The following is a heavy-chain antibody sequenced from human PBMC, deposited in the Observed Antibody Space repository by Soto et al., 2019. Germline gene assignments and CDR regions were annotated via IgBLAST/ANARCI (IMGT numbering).Heavy chain of an antibody. J-gene: IGHJ6*02. CDR3: ARAGTGYSTPQPHGSYYHHGMDV. CDR2: IIPMYGVA. Sequence: SVQVSCKACRGPFKNYALSSVRQAPGQGLAWTAPIIPMYGVANYSQQFQGRVTITPDKSTTTTYLELSSLRSGDTAVFYCARAGTGYSTPQPHGSYYHHGMDVWGQGTTFTVSS. D-gene: IGHD6-13*01. CDR1: RGPFKNYA. V-gene: IGHV1-69*10.